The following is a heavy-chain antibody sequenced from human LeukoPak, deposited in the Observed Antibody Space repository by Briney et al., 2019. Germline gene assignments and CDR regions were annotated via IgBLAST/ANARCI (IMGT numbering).Heavy chain of an antibody. CDR1: GFTFDDYA. CDR3: AKDVKVGSHWGYYMDV. Sequence: PGGSLRLSCAASGFTFDDYAMHWVRQAPGKGLEWVSFISWDGGTTYYADSVKGRFTISRDNSKNSLYLQMNNLRAEDTALYFCAKDVKVGSHWGYYMDVWGKGTTVTVSS. CDR2: ISWDGGTT. D-gene: IGHD1-26*01. J-gene: IGHJ6*03. V-gene: IGHV3-43D*04.